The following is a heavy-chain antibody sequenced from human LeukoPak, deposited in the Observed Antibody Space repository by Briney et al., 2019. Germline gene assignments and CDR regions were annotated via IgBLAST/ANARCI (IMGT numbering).Heavy chain of an antibody. Sequence: SETLSLTCAVYGGSFSGYYWSWIRQPPGKGLEWIGEINHSGSTNYNPSLKSRVTISVDTSKNQFSLKLSSVTAADTAVYYCARLRRWLQYYYYYYYMDVWGKGTTVTISS. CDR2: INHSGST. CDR3: ARLRRWLQYYYYYYYMDV. CDR1: GGSFSGYY. D-gene: IGHD5-24*01. V-gene: IGHV4-34*01. J-gene: IGHJ6*03.